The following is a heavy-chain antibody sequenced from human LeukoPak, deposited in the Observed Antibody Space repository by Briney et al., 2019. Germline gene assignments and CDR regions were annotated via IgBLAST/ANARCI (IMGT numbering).Heavy chain of an antibody. V-gene: IGHV3-11*01. D-gene: IGHD3-22*01. CDR1: GFTFSDYY. CDR2: ISSSGSTI. CDR3: ASETLYYYDSSGYQLDY. Sequence: PGGSLRLSCAASGFTFSDYYMSWIRQAPGKGLEWVSYISSSGSTIYYVDSVKGRFTISRDNAKNSLYLQMNSLRAEDTAVYYCASETLYYYDSSGYQLDYWGQGTLVTVSS. J-gene: IGHJ4*02.